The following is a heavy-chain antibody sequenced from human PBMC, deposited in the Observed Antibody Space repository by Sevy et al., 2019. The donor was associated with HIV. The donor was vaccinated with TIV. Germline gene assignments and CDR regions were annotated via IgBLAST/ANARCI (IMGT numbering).Heavy chain of an antibody. CDR1: GDSVSSSSVA. CDR2: TYYRSKWYN. Sequence: SQTLSLTCTISGDSVSSSSVAWNWIRQSPSRGLEWLGRTYYRSKWYNDYALSVKNRIIISPDTSKNQLSLQLNPVTPEDTAVYYCARAITIFGLTIMLDPWGLGTLVTVSS. D-gene: IGHD3-3*01. V-gene: IGHV6-1*01. CDR3: ARAITIFGLTIMLDP. J-gene: IGHJ5*02.